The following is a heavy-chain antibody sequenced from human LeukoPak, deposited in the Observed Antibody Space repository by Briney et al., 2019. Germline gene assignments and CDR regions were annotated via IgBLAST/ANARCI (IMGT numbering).Heavy chain of an antibody. CDR3: ARVLHKRNYDSTTYYGY. CDR1: GFTFSSYS. D-gene: IGHD3-22*01. J-gene: IGHJ4*02. Sequence: GGSLRLSCAASGFTFSSYSMNWVRQAPGKGLEWVSYISSSSSTIYYADSVKGRFTISRDNAKNSLYLQMNSLRAEDTAVYYCARVLHKRNYDSTTYYGYWGQETLVTVS. V-gene: IGHV3-48*01. CDR2: ISSSSSTI.